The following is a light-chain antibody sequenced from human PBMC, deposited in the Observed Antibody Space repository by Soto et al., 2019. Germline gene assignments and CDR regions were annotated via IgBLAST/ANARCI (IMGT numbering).Light chain of an antibody. V-gene: IGKV3-15*01. CDR2: GAS. Sequence: DMVMTHSPATLSVSPLERATLSFRASQSVSSSLAWYQQKPGRSPRLLIYGASTRAIGIPARFSGSGSGTEFTLTISSLQSEDFAVYYCQQYHNWPITFGQGTRLEIK. CDR3: QQYHNWPIT. J-gene: IGKJ5*01. CDR1: QSVSSS.